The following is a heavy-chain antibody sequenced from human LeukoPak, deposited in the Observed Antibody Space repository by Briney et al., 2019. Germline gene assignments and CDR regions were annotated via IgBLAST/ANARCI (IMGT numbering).Heavy chain of an antibody. CDR1: GGSISRGDYY. CDR2: IYYSGST. D-gene: IGHD2-2*01. J-gene: IGHJ3*02. CDR3: ATELGSNAFDI. V-gene: IGHV4-61*08. Sequence: PSETLSLTCTVSGGSISRGDYYWSWIRQHPGKGLEWIGHIYYSGSTNYNPSLKSRVTISVDTSKNQFSLKLSSVTAADTAVYYCATELGSNAFDIWGQGTMVTVSS.